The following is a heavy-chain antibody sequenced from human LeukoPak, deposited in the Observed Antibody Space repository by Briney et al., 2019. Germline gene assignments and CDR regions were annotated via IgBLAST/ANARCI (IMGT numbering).Heavy chain of an antibody. V-gene: IGHV1-3*01. D-gene: IGHD3-22*01. Sequence: GASVKVSCKSSGYTFTSYAMHWVRQAPGQRLERMGWINAGNGNTKYSQKFQGRVTITRDTSASTAYMELSSLRSEDTAVYYCAGYYYGSSGYRVSDAFDIWGQGTMVTVSS. CDR1: GYTFTSYA. CDR3: AGYYYGSSGYRVSDAFDI. CDR2: INAGNGNT. J-gene: IGHJ3*02.